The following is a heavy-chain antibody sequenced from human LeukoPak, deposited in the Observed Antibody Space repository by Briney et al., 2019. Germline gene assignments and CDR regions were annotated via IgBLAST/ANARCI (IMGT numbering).Heavy chain of an antibody. V-gene: IGHV3-21*01. D-gene: IGHD1-26*01. J-gene: IGHJ4*02. Sequence: PGGALRLSCAASGFTFSSYSMNWVRQAPGKGLEWVSSISSSSSYIYYADSVKGRFTISRDNAKNSLYLQMNSLRAEDTAVYYCARDDGRWPTLGFDYWGQGTLVTVSS. CDR1: GFTFSSYS. CDR2: ISSSSSYI. CDR3: ARDDGRWPTLGFDY.